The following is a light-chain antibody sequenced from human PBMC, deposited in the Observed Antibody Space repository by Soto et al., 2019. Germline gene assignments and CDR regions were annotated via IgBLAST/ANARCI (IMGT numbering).Light chain of an antibody. V-gene: IGLV2-23*01. CDR3: SSYAGSTTHVV. CDR2: EGT. Sequence: QSALTQPASVSGSPGQSLTISCTGVSSDVGSYNLVSWYQHHPGKAPRVIIYEGTKRPSGVSNRFSGSRPGNTASLTISGLQAEDEAHYYCSSYAGSTTHVVFGGGTKVTVL. CDR1: SSDVGSYNL. J-gene: IGLJ2*01.